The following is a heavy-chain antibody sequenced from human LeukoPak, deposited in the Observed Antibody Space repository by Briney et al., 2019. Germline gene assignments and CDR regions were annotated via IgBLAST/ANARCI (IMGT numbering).Heavy chain of an antibody. CDR3: ARDDPHSTLMVDI. Sequence: SETLSLTCTVSGASVSGSPYYWGWIRQPPGKGLEWIGCIYYSGSTYHNPSLKSRVTISVDTSKNQFSLKLSSVTAADTAVYYCARDDPHSTLMVDIWGQGTMVTVSS. D-gene: IGHD2-8*01. CDR1: GASVSGSPYY. V-gene: IGHV4-39*07. CDR2: IYYSGST. J-gene: IGHJ3*02.